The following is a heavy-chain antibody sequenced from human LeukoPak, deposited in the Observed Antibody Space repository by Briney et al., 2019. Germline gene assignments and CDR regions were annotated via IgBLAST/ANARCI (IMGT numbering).Heavy chain of an antibody. Sequence: SETLSLTCTVSGGSISSYYRSWIRQPAGKGLEWIGRIYTSGSTNYNPSLKSRVTMSVDTSKNQFSLKLSSVTAADTAVYYCARDLIDYDFWSGSNWFDPWGQGTLVTVSS. J-gene: IGHJ5*02. D-gene: IGHD3-3*01. CDR2: IYTSGST. V-gene: IGHV4-4*07. CDR1: GGSISSYY. CDR3: ARDLIDYDFWSGSNWFDP.